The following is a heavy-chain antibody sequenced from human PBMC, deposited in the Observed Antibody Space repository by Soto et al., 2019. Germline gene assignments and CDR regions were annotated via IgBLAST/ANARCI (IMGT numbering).Heavy chain of an antibody. CDR1: GGSSTSNHW. Sequence: ETLSLTCSVSGGSSTSNHWWSCVRQSPGKGLEWIGEIFHRGASHHNPSLESRVTLSVDKSKNQFSLMLTSVTAADTAVYYCASKYCPSTICYLFDNWGQGAVVTVSS. CDR3: ASKYCPSTICYLFDN. D-gene: IGHD2-15*01. V-gene: IGHV4-4*02. CDR2: IFHRGAS. J-gene: IGHJ4*02.